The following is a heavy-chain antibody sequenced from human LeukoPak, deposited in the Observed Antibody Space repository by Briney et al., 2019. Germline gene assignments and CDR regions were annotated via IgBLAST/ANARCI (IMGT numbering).Heavy chain of an antibody. CDR2: ISAYNGNT. Sequence: GASVKVSCKASGYTFTSYGISWVRQAPGQGLEWMGWISAYNGNTNYAQKLQGRVTMTTDTSTSTAYMELRSLRSDDTAVYYCARESSRITIFDYSHFDYWGQGTLVTVSS. D-gene: IGHD3-3*01. J-gene: IGHJ4*02. CDR1: GYTFTSYG. CDR3: ARESSRITIFDYSHFDY. V-gene: IGHV1-18*01.